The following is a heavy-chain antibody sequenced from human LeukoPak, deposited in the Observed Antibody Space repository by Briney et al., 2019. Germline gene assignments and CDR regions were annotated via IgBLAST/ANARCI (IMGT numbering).Heavy chain of an antibody. Sequence: GGSLRLSCAASGFTFSSYAQSWVRQAPGKGLEWVSGISGSGGSTYYADSVKGRFTISRDNAKNSLYLQMNSLRAEDTAVYCCAREFTPYYWGQGTLVSVSS. CDR1: GFTFSSYA. J-gene: IGHJ4*02. CDR2: ISGSGGST. D-gene: IGHD2-15*01. CDR3: AREFTPYY. V-gene: IGHV3-23*01.